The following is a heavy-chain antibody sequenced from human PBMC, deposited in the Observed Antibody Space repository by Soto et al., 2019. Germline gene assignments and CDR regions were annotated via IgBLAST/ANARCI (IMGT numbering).Heavy chain of an antibody. V-gene: IGHV3-30-3*01. D-gene: IGHD2-2*01. Sequence: GGSLRLSCAASGFAFSTYAMHWVRQGPGKGLEWVTLISYDGSSQYYADSVKGRFTISRDNSKNTFYLQMNSLRADDTAVYYCARAYCSSSSCYLVHWGQGTLVTVSS. CDR1: GFAFSTYA. J-gene: IGHJ4*02. CDR2: ISYDGSSQ. CDR3: ARAYCSSSSCYLVH.